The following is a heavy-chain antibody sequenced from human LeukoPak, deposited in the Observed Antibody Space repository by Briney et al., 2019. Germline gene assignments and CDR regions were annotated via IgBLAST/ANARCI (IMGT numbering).Heavy chain of an antibody. J-gene: IGHJ6*02. CDR1: GFTVSSNY. Sequence: QSGGSLRLSCAASGFTVSSNYMSWVRQAPGKGLEWVSVIYSGGSTYYADSVKGRFTISRDNSKNTLYLQMDSLRAEDTAVYYCARGYCSSTSCRRYYYYYGMDVWGQGTTVTVSS. V-gene: IGHV3-53*05. CDR3: ARGYCSSTSCRRYYYYYGMDV. CDR2: IYSGGST. D-gene: IGHD2-2*01.